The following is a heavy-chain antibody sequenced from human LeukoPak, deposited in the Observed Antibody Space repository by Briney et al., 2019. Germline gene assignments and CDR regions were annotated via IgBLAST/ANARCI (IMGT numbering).Heavy chain of an antibody. D-gene: IGHD5-12*01. V-gene: IGHV4-59*01. Sequence: SETLSLTCTVSDGSMRSNYWSWIRQPPGQGLEWIGYIYSGSTNYNPSLKSRVTILLDTSQNQFSLKLSSVTAADTAVYYCARAHSYSGFTEADFWGQGTLVTVSS. CDR3: ARAHSYSGFTEADF. J-gene: IGHJ4*02. CDR2: IYSGST. CDR1: DGSMRSNY.